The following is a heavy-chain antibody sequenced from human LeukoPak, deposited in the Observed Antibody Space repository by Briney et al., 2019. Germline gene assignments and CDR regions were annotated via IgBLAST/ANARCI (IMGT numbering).Heavy chain of an antibody. J-gene: IGHJ5*02. CDR3: ARELSSGYYYGPSYNWFDP. D-gene: IGHD3-22*01. CDR1: GGSISSGGYY. V-gene: IGHV4-31*03. CDR2: IYYSGST. Sequence: TSETLSLTCTVSGGSISSGGYYWSWIRQHPGKGPEWIGYIYYSGSTYYNPSLKSRVTISVDTSKNQFSLKLSSVTAADTAVYYCARELSSGYYYGPSYNWFDPWGQGTLVTVSS.